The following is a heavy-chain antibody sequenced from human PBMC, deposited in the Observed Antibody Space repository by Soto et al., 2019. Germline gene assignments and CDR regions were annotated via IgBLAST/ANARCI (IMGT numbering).Heavy chain of an antibody. Sequence: QVQLVASGGGVVQPGRSLRLSCVVSGFTFRNYGMHWVRQAPGMGLEWVALISHDGSDILYTDSVTGRFTISRDNSKNTLYLQMDSLRADDTAVYYCVKEPYDFWSGFVGKWFDPWGQGTLVTVSS. CDR1: GFTFRNYG. J-gene: IGHJ5*02. V-gene: IGHV3-30*18. CDR3: VKEPYDFWSGFVGKWFDP. CDR2: ISHDGSDI. D-gene: IGHD3-3*01.